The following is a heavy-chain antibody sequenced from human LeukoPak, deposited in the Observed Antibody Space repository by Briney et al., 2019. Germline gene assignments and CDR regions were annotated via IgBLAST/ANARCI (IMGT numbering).Heavy chain of an antibody. Sequence: GGSLRHSCSASGFTFSTYAMRWVRQAPGKGLEYVSVISNNGDSTYYADSVKGRFTISRDNSKNTLYLQMSSLRAEDTAVYYCVRSDVWGQGTTVTVSS. CDR3: VRSDV. CDR1: GFTFSTYA. V-gene: IGHV3-64D*06. J-gene: IGHJ6*02. CDR2: ISNNGDST.